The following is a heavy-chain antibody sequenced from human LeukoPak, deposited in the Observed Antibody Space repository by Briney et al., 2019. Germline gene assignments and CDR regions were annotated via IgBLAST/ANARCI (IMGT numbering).Heavy chain of an antibody. J-gene: IGHJ5*02. CDR3: AGAAYSSSCLRFDP. Sequence: KASETLSLTCAVYGGSFSGYYWSWIRQPPGKGLEWIGEINHSGSTNYNPSLKSRVTISVDTSKNQFSLKLSSVTAADTAVYYCAGAAYSSSCLRFDPWGQGTLVTVSS. CDR2: INHSGST. D-gene: IGHD6-13*01. CDR1: GGSFSGYY. V-gene: IGHV4-34*01.